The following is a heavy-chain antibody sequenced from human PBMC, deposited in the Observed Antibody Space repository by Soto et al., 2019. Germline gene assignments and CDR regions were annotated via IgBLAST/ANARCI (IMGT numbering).Heavy chain of an antibody. CDR2: ISWNSGII. J-gene: IGHJ4*02. CDR3: AKGYSYGVLEPLGY. Sequence: EVQLVESGGGLVQPGRSLRLSCAASGFTFDDYAMHWVRQAPGKGLEWVSGISWNSGIIDYADSVKGRFTISRDNAKNTLYLQMNRLRAEDTALYYCAKGYSYGVLEPLGYWGQGTLVTASS. V-gene: IGHV3-9*01. D-gene: IGHD5-18*01. CDR1: GFTFDDYA.